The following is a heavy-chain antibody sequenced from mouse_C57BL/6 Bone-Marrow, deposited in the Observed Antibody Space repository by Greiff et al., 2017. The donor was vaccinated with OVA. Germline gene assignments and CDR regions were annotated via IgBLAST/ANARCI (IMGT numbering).Heavy chain of an antibody. CDR2: IHPNSGST. V-gene: IGHV1-64*01. D-gene: IGHD1-1*01. CDR1: GYTFTSYW. CDR3: ARETTVVARRYVDY. Sequence: QVQLQQPGAELVKPGASVKLSCKASGYTFTSYWMHWVKQRPGQGLEWIGMIHPNSGSTNYNEKFKSKATLTVDKSSSTAYMQLSSLTSEDSAVYYGARETTVVARRYVDYWGQGTTLTVSS. J-gene: IGHJ2*01.